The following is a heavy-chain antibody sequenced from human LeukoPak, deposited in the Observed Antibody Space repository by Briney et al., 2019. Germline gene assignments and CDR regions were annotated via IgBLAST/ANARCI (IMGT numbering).Heavy chain of an antibody. D-gene: IGHD6-19*01. J-gene: IGHJ4*02. CDR1: GFTFSSYE. Sequence: GGSLRLSCAASGFTFSSYEMNWVRQAPGKGLEWVAVISYDGSKKYYADSVKGRFTISRDNSKNTLYLQMNSLTAEDTAVYYCARDAVNWGQGTLVTVPS. CDR2: ISYDGSKK. CDR3: ARDAVN. V-gene: IGHV3-30*04.